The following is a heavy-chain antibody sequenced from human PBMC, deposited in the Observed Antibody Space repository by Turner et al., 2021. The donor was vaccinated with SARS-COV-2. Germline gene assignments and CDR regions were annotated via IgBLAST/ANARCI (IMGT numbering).Heavy chain of an antibody. CDR3: AKAETYSSGWSGGRSYYYYYMDV. Sequence: QVQLVESGGGVVQPVRSLRLSCAASGFTFSSYGMHWVRQAPGKGLEWWAVISYDGSNKYYADSVKGRFTISRDNSKNTLYLQMNSLRAEDTAVYYCAKAETYSSGWSGGRSYYYYYMDVWGKGTTVTVSS. V-gene: IGHV3-30*18. D-gene: IGHD6-19*01. J-gene: IGHJ6*03. CDR2: ISYDGSNK. CDR1: GFTFSSYG.